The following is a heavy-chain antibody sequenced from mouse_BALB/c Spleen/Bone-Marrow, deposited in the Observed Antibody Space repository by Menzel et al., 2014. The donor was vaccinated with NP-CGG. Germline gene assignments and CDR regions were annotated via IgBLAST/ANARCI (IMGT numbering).Heavy chain of an antibody. Sequence: QVQLQQSGAELVKPGASVKLSCKASGYTFTSYWMHWVKQRPGQGLEWIGEINPSNGRADYNEKFRSKATLTVDRSSSTAYMQLSSLTSEDSAVYYCARAGGYDGFAYWGQRTLVTVSA. CDR3: ARAGGYDGFAY. CDR2: INPSNGRA. CDR1: GYTFTSYW. V-gene: IGHV1S81*02. J-gene: IGHJ3*01. D-gene: IGHD2-2*01.